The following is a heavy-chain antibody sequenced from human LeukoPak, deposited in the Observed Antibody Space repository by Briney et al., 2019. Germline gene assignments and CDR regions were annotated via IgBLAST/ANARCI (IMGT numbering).Heavy chain of an antibody. CDR1: GFTFSSYA. J-gene: IGHJ6*03. CDR3: AKTENNYYGSGSYYGYYYYYYMDV. D-gene: IGHD3-10*01. V-gene: IGHV3-23*01. CDR2: ISGSGGST. Sequence: GGSLRLSCAASGFTFSSYAMSWVRQASGKGLEWVSAISGSGGSTYYADSVKGRFTISRDNSKNTLYLQMNSLRAEDTAVYYCAKTENNYYGSGSYYGYYYYYYMDVWGKGTTVTVSS.